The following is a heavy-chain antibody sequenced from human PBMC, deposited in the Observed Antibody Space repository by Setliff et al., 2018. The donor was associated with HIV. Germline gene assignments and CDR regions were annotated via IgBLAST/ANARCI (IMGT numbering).Heavy chain of an antibody. Sequence: SETLSLTCVVSTYSISSGFYWAWIRQPPGKGLEWIGNIFHSGTTYYNPSLMSRVSISVDTSKDQFSLRLTSVTAADTAFYFCARVNTLLAFFTHWGPGILVTVSS. J-gene: IGHJ4*02. CDR3: ARVNTLLAFFTH. V-gene: IGHV4-38-2*01. CDR2: IFHSGTT. CDR1: TYSISSGFY. D-gene: IGHD3-22*01.